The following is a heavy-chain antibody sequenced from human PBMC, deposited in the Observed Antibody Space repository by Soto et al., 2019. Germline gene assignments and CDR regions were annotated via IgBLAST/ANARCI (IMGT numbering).Heavy chain of an antibody. J-gene: IGHJ2*01. Sequence: ASVKVSCTASGYTFTSYAMHWVRQAPGQRLEWMGWINAGNGNTKYSQKFQGRVTITRDTSASTDYMELSSLRSEDTVVYYCARVPGYSIGDLWGRGTLVTVSS. D-gene: IGHD2-21*01. CDR2: INAGNGNT. V-gene: IGHV1-3*01. CDR1: GYTFTSYA. CDR3: ARVPGYSIGDL.